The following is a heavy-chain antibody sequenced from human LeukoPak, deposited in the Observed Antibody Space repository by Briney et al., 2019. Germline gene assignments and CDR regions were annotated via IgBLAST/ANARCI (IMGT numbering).Heavy chain of an antibody. CDR1: GFSFSIYA. CDR2: ISGSGGTT. Sequence: GGSLRLSCAASGFSFSIYAMSWVRQAPGKGLEWVSAISGSGGTTYYADSVKGRFTVSRDNSMSTLYLQMNSLRAEDTAVYYCGRGEGGVMITFGGVIVFDYWGQGTLVPVSS. V-gene: IGHV3-23*01. D-gene: IGHD3-16*02. J-gene: IGHJ4*02. CDR3: GRGEGGVMITFGGVIVFDY.